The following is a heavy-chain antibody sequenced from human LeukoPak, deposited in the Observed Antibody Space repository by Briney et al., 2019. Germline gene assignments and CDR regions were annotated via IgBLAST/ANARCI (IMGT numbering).Heavy chain of an antibody. J-gene: IGHJ4*02. Sequence: GGSLRLSCAASGVTVSSNYMSWVRQAPGKGLEWVAVIYSGGSTNYADSVKGRFTVSRDNSKNTLFLQMSSLRAEYTAVYYFVRDLGGVGALGDFWGQATLVSVSS. CDR3: VRDLGGVGALGDF. CDR1: GVTVSSNY. D-gene: IGHD6-6*01. CDR2: IYSGGST. V-gene: IGHV3-53*01.